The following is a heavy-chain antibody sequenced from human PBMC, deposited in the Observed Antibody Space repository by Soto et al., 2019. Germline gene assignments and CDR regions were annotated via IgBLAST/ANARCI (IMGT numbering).Heavy chain of an antibody. Sequence: QVQLVQSGAEVKKPGSSVKVSCKASGGTFSSYTISWVRQAPGQGLEWMGRIIPLLGIANYAQKFQGRGTITADKSTSTAYMELSSLRSEDTAVYYCATPNHGAYWGQGTLVTVSS. V-gene: IGHV1-69*02. J-gene: IGHJ4*02. CDR2: IIPLLGIA. D-gene: IGHD3-10*01. CDR1: GGTFSSYT. CDR3: ATPNHGAY.